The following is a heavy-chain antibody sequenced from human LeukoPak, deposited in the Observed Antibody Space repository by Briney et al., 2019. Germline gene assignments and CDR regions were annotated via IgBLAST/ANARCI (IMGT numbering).Heavy chain of an antibody. CDR1: GLTFSSYA. V-gene: IGHV3-23*01. D-gene: IGHD4-17*01. Sequence: GGSLRLSCAASGLTFSSYAMSWVGQAPGRGLEWVSAISGSGGSTYYAGSLKGRLTISRHNSKNTLYLQVNSLRAEDKAGNCWAKAFYGYYGNWFDPWGQGTLVTVSS. CDR2: ISGSGGST. J-gene: IGHJ5*02. CDR3: AKAFYGYYGNWFDP.